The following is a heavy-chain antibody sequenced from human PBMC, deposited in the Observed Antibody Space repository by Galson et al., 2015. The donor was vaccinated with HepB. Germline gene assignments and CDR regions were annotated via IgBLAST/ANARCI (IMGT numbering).Heavy chain of an antibody. CDR2: VSYSGST. Sequence: TCTVSGGSISSYFWSWVRQPPGMGLEWFGYVSYSGSTNYNPSLKSRVTISVDTSKNQFSLRLSSATAADTAVYYCARIRTDRGSYYSDYYFDYWGQGTLVTVSS. CDR3: ARIRTDRGSYYSDYYFDY. V-gene: IGHV4-59*01. D-gene: IGHD1-26*01. CDR1: GGSISSYF. J-gene: IGHJ4*02.